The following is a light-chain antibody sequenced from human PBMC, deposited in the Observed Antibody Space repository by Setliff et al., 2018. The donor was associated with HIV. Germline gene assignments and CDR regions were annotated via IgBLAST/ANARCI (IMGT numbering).Light chain of an antibody. CDR2: SNN. J-gene: IGLJ1*01. CDR1: SSNIGSST. CDR3: AAWDDSLNGLYV. V-gene: IGLV1-44*01. Sequence: QSALTQPPSASGTPGQRVTISCSGRSSNIGSSTVNWYQQLPGTAPKLLIYSNNQRPSGVPDRFSGSKSGTSASLAISGLQSEDEADYYCAAWDDSLNGLYVFGTGTKVTVL.